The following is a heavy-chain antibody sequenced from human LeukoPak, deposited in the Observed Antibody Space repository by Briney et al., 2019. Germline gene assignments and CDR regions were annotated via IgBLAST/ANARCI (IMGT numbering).Heavy chain of an antibody. V-gene: IGHV3-66*01. CDR1: GFSVSNHY. D-gene: IGHD3-22*01. CDR3: ARAPRYYDSSGDDI. CDR2: INSGGNT. Sequence: GGSLRLSCAASGFSVSNHYMSWVRQAPGKGLEWVSVINSGGNTYYADSVKGRFIISRDNSKNTLYLQLNSLRAEDTAVYYCARAPRYYDSSGDDIWGQGTMVTVSS. J-gene: IGHJ3*02.